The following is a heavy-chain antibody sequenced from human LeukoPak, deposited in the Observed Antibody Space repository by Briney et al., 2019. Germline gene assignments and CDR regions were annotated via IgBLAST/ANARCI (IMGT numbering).Heavy chain of an antibody. CDR1: GFTFSSYA. V-gene: IGHV3-30*04. D-gene: IGHD2-21*01. Sequence: PGGSLRLSCAAPGFTFSSYAMHWVRQAPGKGLEWVAVISYDGSNKYYADSVKGRFTISRDNSKNTLYLQMNSLRAEDTAVYYCARDRGSIPAYGMDVWGQGTTVTVSS. CDR2: ISYDGSNK. J-gene: IGHJ6*02. CDR3: ARDRGSIPAYGMDV.